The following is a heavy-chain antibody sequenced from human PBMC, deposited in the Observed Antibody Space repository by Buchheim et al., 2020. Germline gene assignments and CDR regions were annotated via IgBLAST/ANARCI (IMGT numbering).Heavy chain of an antibody. J-gene: IGHJ4*02. D-gene: IGHD4-17*01. CDR1: GGSFSGYF. V-gene: IGHV4-34*01. CDR2: INHDGIT. Sequence: QVQLQQWGAGLLKPSETLSLTCAVYGGSFSGYFWSWIRQPPGKGLEWIGEINHDGITNYNPSLKSRVTISVDTSKNQFSLKLSSVTAADTAVYYCARDTVTYGLYYSDYWGQGTL. CDR3: ARDTVTYGLYYSDY.